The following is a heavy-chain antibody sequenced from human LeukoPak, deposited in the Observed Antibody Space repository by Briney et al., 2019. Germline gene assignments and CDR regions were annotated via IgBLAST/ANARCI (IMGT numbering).Heavy chain of an antibody. J-gene: IGHJ5*02. D-gene: IGHD1-26*01. Sequence: PSQTLSLTCSVSGDSISIGGYYWHWIRQHPEKGLEWIGYIYSTGPTYYNPSLTSRLTMSLDTSKNQVSLKVTSVTAADSAVYFCARDRPDTTSPTTVGRFDPWGQGTLVTVSS. CDR1: GDSISIGGYY. CDR2: IYSTGPT. V-gene: IGHV4-31*03. CDR3: ARDRPDTTSPTTVGRFDP.